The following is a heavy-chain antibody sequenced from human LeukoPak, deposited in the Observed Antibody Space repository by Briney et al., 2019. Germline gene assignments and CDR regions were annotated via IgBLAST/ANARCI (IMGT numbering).Heavy chain of an antibody. D-gene: IGHD3-22*01. CDR1: GFTFSSYG. CDR2: IRYDGSNK. V-gene: IGHV3-30*02. Sequence: PGRSLRLSCAASGFTFSSYGMHWVRQAPGKGLEWVAFIRYDGSNKYYADSVKGRFTISRDNSKNTLNLQMNSLGPEDTAVYYCARGSGITIIVGPWGQGTLVTVSS. CDR3: ARGSGITIIVGP. J-gene: IGHJ5*02.